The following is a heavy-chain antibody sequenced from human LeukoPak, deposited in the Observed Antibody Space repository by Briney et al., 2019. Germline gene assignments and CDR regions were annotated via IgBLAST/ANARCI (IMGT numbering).Heavy chain of an antibody. CDR1: GFTFDHYG. V-gene: IGHV3-33*06. CDR3: AKDAQRGFDYSNSLES. D-gene: IGHD4-11*01. CDR2: IWHDGSSQ. J-gene: IGHJ5*01. Sequence: GGSLTLSCVVSGFTFDHYGMHWVRQAPGKGLEWVAVIWHDGSSQYYADYVKGRFTISRDNSMNTLYLQMNSLRAEDTAVYYCAKDAQRGFDYSNSLESWGQGTLVTVSS.